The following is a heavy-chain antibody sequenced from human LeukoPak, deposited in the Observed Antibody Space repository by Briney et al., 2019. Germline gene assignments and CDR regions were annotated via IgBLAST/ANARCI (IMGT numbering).Heavy chain of an antibody. V-gene: IGHV3-74*01. D-gene: IGHD2-8*02. Sequence: GGSLRLSCAASGFTFSSYWMHWARQAPGKGLVWVSRINSDGSSTSYADSVKGRFTISRDNAKNTLYLQMNSLRAEDTAVYYCARRAGGIYYYYGMDVWGQGTTVTVSS. CDR2: INSDGSST. CDR1: GFTFSSYW. CDR3: ARRAGGIYYYYGMDV. J-gene: IGHJ6*02.